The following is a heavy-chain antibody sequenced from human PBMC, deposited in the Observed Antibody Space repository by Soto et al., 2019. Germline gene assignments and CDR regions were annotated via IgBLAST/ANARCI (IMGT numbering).Heavy chain of an antibody. CDR3: ARPQNEILTDSYTNYFDS. CDR2: ISAYNGNT. V-gene: IGHV1-18*01. D-gene: IGHD3-9*01. Sequence: QVQLVQSGAEVKKPGASVKVSCKASGYTFTNYGLTWVRQAPGQGPEWVGWISAYNGNTHYAQKLQGRVAMTTDTSTSTAYMELRSLSSDDTAVYYCARPQNEILTDSYTNYFDSWGQGTPVTVSS. CDR1: GYTFTNYG. J-gene: IGHJ4*02.